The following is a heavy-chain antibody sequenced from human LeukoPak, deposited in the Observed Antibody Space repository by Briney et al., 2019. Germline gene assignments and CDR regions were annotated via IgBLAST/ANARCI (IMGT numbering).Heavy chain of an antibody. J-gene: IGHJ4*02. D-gene: IGHD3-10*01. Sequence: GGSLRLSCATSQFNFNKFGMTWVRQAPGKGLEWVSSISGNGGSTQYADSVQGRFAISRDNSKNTLYLQMNSLRAEDTAVYYCARGRYYGSGSYYNDPLDFDYWGQGTLVTVSS. V-gene: IGHV3-23*01. CDR2: ISGNGGST. CDR1: QFNFNKFG. CDR3: ARGRYYGSGSYYNDPLDFDY.